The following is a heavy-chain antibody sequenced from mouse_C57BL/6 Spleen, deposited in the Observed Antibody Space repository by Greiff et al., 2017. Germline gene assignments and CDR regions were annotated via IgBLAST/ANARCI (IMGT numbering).Heavy chain of an antibody. Sequence: DVQLQESGPVLVKPGASVKMSCKASGYTFTDYYMNWVKQSHGKSLEWIGVINPYNGGTSYNQKFKGKATLTVDKSSSTAYMELNSLTSEDSAVYYCAGPYRSGSQYYYAMDYWGQGTSVTDSS. D-gene: IGHD1-3*01. CDR2: INPYNGGT. CDR3: AGPYRSGSQYYYAMDY. V-gene: IGHV1-19*01. CDR1: GYTFTDYY. J-gene: IGHJ4*01.